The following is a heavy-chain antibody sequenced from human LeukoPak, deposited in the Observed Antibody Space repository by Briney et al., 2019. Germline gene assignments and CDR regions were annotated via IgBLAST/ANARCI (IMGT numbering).Heavy chain of an antibody. D-gene: IGHD2-15*01. CDR3: AIYSRSY. CDR1: GLTFSRYS. Sequence: GXLRLSCAGSGLTFSRYSMKWVRQGQGKGLECFSSIFLISRYIYYSVSVKFRFTISRHNTKNSLYLQMNSLRAEDTAVYYCAIYSRSYWGQGTLVTVSS. V-gene: IGHV3-21*01. CDR2: IFLISRYI. J-gene: IGHJ4*02.